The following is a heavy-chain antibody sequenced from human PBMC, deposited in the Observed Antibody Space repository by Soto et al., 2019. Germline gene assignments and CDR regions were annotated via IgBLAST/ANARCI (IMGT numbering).Heavy chain of an antibody. CDR2: MNPDSGNT. CDR1: GYTFTNYD. D-gene: IGHD3-10*01. J-gene: IGHJ5*02. Sequence: QVQLVQSGAEVKKPGASVKVSCKASGYTFTNYDIHWVRQPTGQGLEWMGWMNPDSGNTGQSKQFQGRVTMTRDTSISIAYMEMSSLRSEDTAVYYCARGRFGRTWLDPWGSGTLVTVSS. CDR3: ARGRFGRTWLDP. V-gene: IGHV1-8*01.